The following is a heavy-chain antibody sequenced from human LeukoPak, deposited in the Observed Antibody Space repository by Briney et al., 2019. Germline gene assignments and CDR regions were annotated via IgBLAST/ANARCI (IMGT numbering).Heavy chain of an antibody. CDR2: ISYDGSNK. J-gene: IGHJ4*02. D-gene: IGHD6-6*01. CDR3: ARENDGSGSSSN. Sequence: GGSLRLSCAASGFTFSSYAMHWVRQAPGKGLEWVAVISYDGSNKYYADSVKGRFTISRDNSKNTLYLQMNSLRAEDTAVYYCARENDGSGSSSNWGQGTLVTVSS. V-gene: IGHV3-30*01. CDR1: GFTFSSYA.